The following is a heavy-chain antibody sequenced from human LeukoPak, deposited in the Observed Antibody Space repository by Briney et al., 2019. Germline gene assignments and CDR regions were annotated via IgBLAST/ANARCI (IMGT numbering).Heavy chain of an antibody. CDR2: ISSDASIT. Sequence: GGSLRLSCAASGLTFSTYWMHWVRQDPGKGLVWVSRISSDASITSYADPVKGRFTISRDNSKNTLYLQMNSLRAEDTAVYYCAKDLNTAMARGWYFDLWGRGTLVTVSS. CDR1: GLTFSTYW. D-gene: IGHD5-18*01. CDR3: AKDLNTAMARGWYFDL. V-gene: IGHV3-74*01. J-gene: IGHJ2*01.